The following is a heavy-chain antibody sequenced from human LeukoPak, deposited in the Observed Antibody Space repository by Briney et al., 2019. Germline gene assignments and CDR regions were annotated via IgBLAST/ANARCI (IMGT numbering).Heavy chain of an antibody. J-gene: IGHJ5*02. CDR1: GFTFSSYW. CDR2: INSDGSST. CDR3: ARERYQLLLNWFDP. D-gene: IGHD2-2*01. V-gene: IGHV3-74*01. Sequence: GGSLGLSCAAPGFTFSSYWMHWVRQAPGKGLVWVSRINSDGSSTSYADSVKGRFTISRDNAKNTLYLQMNSLRAEDTAVYYCARERYQLLLNWFDPWGQGTLVTVSS.